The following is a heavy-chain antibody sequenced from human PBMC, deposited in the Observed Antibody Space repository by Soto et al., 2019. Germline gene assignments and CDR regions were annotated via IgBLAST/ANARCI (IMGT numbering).Heavy chain of an antibody. D-gene: IGHD1-7*01. CDR1: GDSVSSNSAA. J-gene: IGHJ5*02. V-gene: IGHV6-1*01. CDR3: ARDPELELEGNWFDP. CDR2: TYYRSKWYN. Sequence: PSQTLSLTCAISGDSVSSNSAAWNWIRQSPSRGLEWLGRTYYRSKWYNDYAVAVKSRITINPDTSKNQFSLQLDSVTPEDTAVYYCARDPELELEGNWFDPWGQGTLVTVSS.